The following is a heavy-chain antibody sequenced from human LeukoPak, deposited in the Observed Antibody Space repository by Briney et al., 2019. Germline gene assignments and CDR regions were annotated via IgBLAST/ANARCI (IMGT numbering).Heavy chain of an antibody. D-gene: IGHD3-3*01. CDR1: GYTFTGYY. V-gene: IGHV1-2*06. CDR2: INPNSGGT. CDR3: AIWRHYVVGLRDAFDI. J-gene: IGHJ3*02. Sequence: GASVKVSCKASGYTFTGYYMHWVRQAPGQGLEWMGRINPNSGGTNYAQKFQGRVTMTRDTSISTAYMELSRLRSDDTAVYYCAIWRHYVVGLRDAFDIWGQGTMVTVSS.